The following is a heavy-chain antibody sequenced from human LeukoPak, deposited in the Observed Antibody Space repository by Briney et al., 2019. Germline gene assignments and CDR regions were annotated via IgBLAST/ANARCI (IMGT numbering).Heavy chain of an antibody. V-gene: IGHV1-69*13. CDR2: IIPIFGTA. Sequence: SVKVSCKASGGTFSSYAISWVRQAPGQGLEWMGGIIPIFGTANYAQKFQGRVTITADESTSTAYMELSSLRSEDTAVYYCARAGGKLRSPYYFDYWGQGTLVTVSS. D-gene: IGHD4-17*01. CDR3: ARAGGKLRSPYYFDY. J-gene: IGHJ4*02. CDR1: GGTFSSYA.